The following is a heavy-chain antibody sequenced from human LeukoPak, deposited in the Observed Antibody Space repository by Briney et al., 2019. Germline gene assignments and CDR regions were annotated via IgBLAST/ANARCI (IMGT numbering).Heavy chain of an antibody. V-gene: IGHV4-34*01. J-gene: IGHJ5*02. D-gene: IGHD3-3*01. CDR1: GGSFSGYY. Sequence: SETLSLTCAVYGGSFSGYYWSWIRLPPGKGLEWIGEINHSGSTNYNPSLKSRVTISVDTPKNQFSLKLSSVTAADTAVYYCARVVASIFGVVTPRPNWFDPWGQGTLVTVSS. CDR2: INHSGST. CDR3: ARVVASIFGVVTPRPNWFDP.